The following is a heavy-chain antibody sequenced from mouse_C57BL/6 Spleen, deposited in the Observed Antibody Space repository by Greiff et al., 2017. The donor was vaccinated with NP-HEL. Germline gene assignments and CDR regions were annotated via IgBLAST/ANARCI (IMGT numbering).Heavy chain of an antibody. J-gene: IGHJ1*03. CDR3: ARYRDLDFDV. Sequence: VQLQESGAELVRPGTSVKVSCKASGYAFTNYLIEWVKQRPGQGLEWIGVINPGSGGTNSNEKFKGKATLTADKSSSTAYMQLSSLTSEDSAVYFCARYRDLDFDVWGTGTTVTVSS. D-gene: IGHD2-14*01. CDR2: INPGSGGT. CDR1: GYAFTNYL. V-gene: IGHV1-54*01.